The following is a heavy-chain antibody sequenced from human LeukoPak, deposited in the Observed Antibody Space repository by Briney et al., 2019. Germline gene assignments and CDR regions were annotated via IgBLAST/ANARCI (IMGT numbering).Heavy chain of an antibody. CDR2: ISGSGAST. CDR3: APDLRGSASSLDD. D-gene: IGHD6-25*01. CDR1: GFTFSNYS. Sequence: GGSLRLSCAASGFTFSNYSMSWVSQAPGKGLEWVSLISGSGASTYYPDSVKGRFTISRDNSKNTLSLQMNSLRAEDTAVYYCAPDLRGSASSLDDWGQGTLVTVSS. J-gene: IGHJ4*02. V-gene: IGHV3-23*01.